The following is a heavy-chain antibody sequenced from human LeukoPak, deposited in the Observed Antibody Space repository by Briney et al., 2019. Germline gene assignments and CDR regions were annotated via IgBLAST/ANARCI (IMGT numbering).Heavy chain of an antibody. CDR3: ARGRGRVYGMDV. V-gene: IGHV3-66*02. CDR2: IYSGGST. CDR1: GWTVSSNY. Sequence: GGSLSLSCAASGWTVSSNYLRWVRQAPGKGLEWVSFIYSGGSTYYADSVKGRFTISRDNSKNTLYLQMNSLRAEDTAVYYCARGRGRVYGMDVWGQVTTVTVS. D-gene: IGHD1-26*01. J-gene: IGHJ6*02.